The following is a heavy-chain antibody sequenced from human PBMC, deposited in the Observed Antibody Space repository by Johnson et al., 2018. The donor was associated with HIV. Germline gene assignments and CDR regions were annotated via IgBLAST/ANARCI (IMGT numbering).Heavy chain of an antibody. CDR2: IRYDGSNK. V-gene: IGHV3-30*02. CDR1: GFTFSSYG. CDR3: AKVRGWGDDTFDI. D-gene: IGHD5-12*01. Sequence: QVQLVESGGGVVQPGGSLRLSCAASGFTFSSYGMHWVRQAPGKGLEWVAFIRYDGSNKYYADSVKGRFTIPRDNSKNTLYLQMNRLRAEDTAVYYCAKVRGWGDDTFDIWGQGTMVTVSS. J-gene: IGHJ3*02.